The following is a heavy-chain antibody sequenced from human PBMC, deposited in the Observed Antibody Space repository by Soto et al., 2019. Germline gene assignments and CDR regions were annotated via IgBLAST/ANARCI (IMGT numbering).Heavy chain of an antibody. CDR1: GFTFDSYA. CDR3: ATDRQAADTSSWIDY. V-gene: IGHV3-23*01. Sequence: EVQLLESGGGLVQPGGSLRLSCAASGFTFDSYAMTWVRQAPGKGLEWVSAISGRGGSTYYADSVKGRFTISRDNSKNTLLLQMNGLRVGDTAVYYGATDRQAADTSSWIDYWGQGVLVTVSS. J-gene: IGHJ4*02. CDR2: ISGRGGST. D-gene: IGHD6-13*01.